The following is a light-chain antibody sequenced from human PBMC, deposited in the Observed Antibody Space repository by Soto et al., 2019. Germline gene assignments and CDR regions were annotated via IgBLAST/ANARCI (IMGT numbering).Light chain of an antibody. V-gene: IGKV3-15*01. Sequence: EIVMTQSPAPLSVSTGERATLSCRASQSVSSSLAWYQQKPGQAPRLLIYGASTRATGIPARFSGSGSGTEFTLTISALLSEDFVVYYCQQYYNWPPTFGQGTRVDIK. CDR1: QSVSSS. J-gene: IGKJ1*01. CDR3: QQYYNWPPT. CDR2: GAS.